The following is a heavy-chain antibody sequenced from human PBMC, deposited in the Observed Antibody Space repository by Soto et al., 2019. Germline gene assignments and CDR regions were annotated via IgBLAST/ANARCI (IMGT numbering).Heavy chain of an antibody. CDR3: AGRYSSSWFYYYGMDV. CDR1: GGSISSYY. J-gene: IGHJ6*02. V-gene: IGHV4-4*07. D-gene: IGHD6-13*01. Sequence: QVQLQESGPGLVKPSESLSLTCTVSGGSISSYYWSWIRQPAGKGQEWIGRIYTSGSTNYNPSLKSRVTMSLDTSENQFSLKLSSVTAADTAVYYCAGRYSSSWFYYYGMDVWGQGTTVTVSS. CDR2: IYTSGST.